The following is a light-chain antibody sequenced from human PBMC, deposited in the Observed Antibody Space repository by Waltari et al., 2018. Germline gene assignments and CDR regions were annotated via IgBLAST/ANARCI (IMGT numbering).Light chain of an antibody. CDR2: NNH. Sequence: QSVLTQPPSASGTPGQRVTISCSGSSSNIGRNTVSWYQQPPGPAPKRLIYNNHQRPSGVPDRFSGSKSGTSASLAISGLQSEDEADYCCAAWDDRLNGPVFGGGTKLTVL. J-gene: IGLJ2*01. CDR3: AAWDDRLNGPV. CDR1: SSNIGRNT. V-gene: IGLV1-44*01.